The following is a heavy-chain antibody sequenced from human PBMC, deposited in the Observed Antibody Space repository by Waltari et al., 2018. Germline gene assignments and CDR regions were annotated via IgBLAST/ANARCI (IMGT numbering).Heavy chain of an antibody. D-gene: IGHD2-15*01. CDR2: INHSEST. CDR3: ARRGRGLSGASAY. J-gene: IGHJ4*02. CDR1: GGSFSGYY. Sequence: QVQLQQWGAGLLKPSETLSLTCAVYGGSFSGYYWSWIRQPPGKGLEWIGEINHSESTNYNPSLKSRVTISVDTSKNQFSLKLSSVTAADTAVYYCARRGRGLSGASAYWGQGTLVTVSS. V-gene: IGHV4-34*01.